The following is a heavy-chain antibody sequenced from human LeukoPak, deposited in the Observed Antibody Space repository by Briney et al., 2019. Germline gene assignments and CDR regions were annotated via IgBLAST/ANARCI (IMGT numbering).Heavy chain of an antibody. Sequence: SETLSLTCTVSGGSISYYYWSWIRQPPGKGLDWIGYIYYSGSTNYNPSLKSRVTISVDTSKNQFSLKLSSVIAADTAVYYCARTTEGYCSSASCFGFSYSYYMDVWGKGTTVTISS. CDR2: IYYSGST. J-gene: IGHJ6*03. V-gene: IGHV4-59*01. CDR1: GGSISYYY. CDR3: ARTTEGYCSSASCFGFSYSYYMDV. D-gene: IGHD2-2*01.